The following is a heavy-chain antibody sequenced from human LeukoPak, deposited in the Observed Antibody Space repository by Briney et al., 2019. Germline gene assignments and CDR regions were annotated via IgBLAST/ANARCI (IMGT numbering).Heavy chain of an antibody. V-gene: IGHV3-30*02. CDR2: IRYDGSNK. J-gene: IGHJ4*02. Sequence: PGGFLRLSCAASGFTFSSYGMHWVRQAPGKGLEWVAFIRYDGSNKYYADSVKGRFTISRDNSKNTLYLQMNSLRAEDTAVYYCAKGFSGSWSFDYWGQGTLVTVSS. D-gene: IGHD6-13*01. CDR3: AKGFSGSWSFDY. CDR1: GFTFSSYG.